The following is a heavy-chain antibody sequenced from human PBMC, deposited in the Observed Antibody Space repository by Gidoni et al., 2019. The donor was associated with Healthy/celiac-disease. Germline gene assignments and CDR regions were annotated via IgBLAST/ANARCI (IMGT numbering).Heavy chain of an antibody. CDR1: GYSFTSYW. CDR3: ARLVATAGTYYYYYMDV. CDR2: IDPSDSYT. V-gene: IGHV5-10-1*03. D-gene: IGHD6-13*01. J-gene: IGHJ6*03. Sequence: EVQLVQSGAEVKKPGESLRISCKGSGYSFTSYWISWVRQMPGKGLEWMGRIDPSDSYTNYSPSFQGHVTISADKPISTAYLQWSSLKASDTAMYYCARLVATAGTYYYYYMDVWGKGTTVTVSS.